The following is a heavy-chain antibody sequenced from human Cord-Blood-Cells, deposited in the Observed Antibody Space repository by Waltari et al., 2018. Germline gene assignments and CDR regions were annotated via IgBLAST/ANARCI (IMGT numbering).Heavy chain of an antibody. D-gene: IGHD1-26*01. J-gene: IGHJ6*03. CDR2: IYYSGST. CDR3: ARQGRNSGEWELYYYCYYYMDV. V-gene: IGHV4-39*07. CDR1: GGSISSSSYY. Sequence: QLQLQESGPGLVKPSETLSLTCTVPGGSISSSSYYWGWIRPPPGQGLEWIGSIYYSGSTYYNPSLKSRVTISVDTSKNQFSLKLSSVTAADTAVYYCARQGRNSGEWELYYYCYYYMDVWGKGTTVTVSS.